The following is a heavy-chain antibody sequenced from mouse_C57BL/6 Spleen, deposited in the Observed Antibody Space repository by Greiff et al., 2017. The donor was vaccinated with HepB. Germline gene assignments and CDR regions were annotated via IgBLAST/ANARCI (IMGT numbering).Heavy chain of an antibody. CDR1: GYTFTSYW. CDR3: ARERGDDYGRAWFAY. J-gene: IGHJ3*01. Sequence: QVQLQQPGAELVKPGASVKMSCKASGYTFTSYWITWVKQRPGQGLEWIGDIYPGSGSTNYNEKFKSKATLTVDTSSSTAYMQLSSLTSEDSAVYYCARERGDDYGRAWFAYWGQGTLVTVSA. CDR2: IYPGSGST. D-gene: IGHD2-4*01. V-gene: IGHV1-55*01.